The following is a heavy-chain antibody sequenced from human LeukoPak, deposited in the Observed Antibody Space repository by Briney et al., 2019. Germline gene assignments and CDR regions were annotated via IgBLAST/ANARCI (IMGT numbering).Heavy chain of an antibody. D-gene: IGHD2-15*01. J-gene: IGHJ5*01. CDR1: GYSVSTGYH. CDR2: TYHSGNT. V-gene: IGHV4-38-2*01. CDR3: ARTRYCSGATCYSPELFDS. Sequence: PSETLSLTCAVSGYSVSTGYHWGRIRQSPGTGLEWIGSTYHSGNTYYNPSLKSRVTISMDTSMNQFSLQVTSVTAADTAVYYCARTRYCSGATCYSPELFDSWGQGTLATVSS.